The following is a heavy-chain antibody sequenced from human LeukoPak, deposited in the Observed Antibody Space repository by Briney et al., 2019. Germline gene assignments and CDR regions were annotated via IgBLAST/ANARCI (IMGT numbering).Heavy chain of an antibody. CDR2: INAGNGNT. CDR3: ARDGVVVAALYGMDV. D-gene: IGHD2-15*01. CDR1: GYTFTSYA. Sequence: ASVKVSCKASGYTFTSYAMHWVRQAPGQRLEWMGWINAGNGNTKYSQKFQGRVTITRDTSASTAYMELSSLRFEDTAVYYCARDGVVVAALYGMDVWGQGTTVTVSS. J-gene: IGHJ6*02. V-gene: IGHV1-3*01.